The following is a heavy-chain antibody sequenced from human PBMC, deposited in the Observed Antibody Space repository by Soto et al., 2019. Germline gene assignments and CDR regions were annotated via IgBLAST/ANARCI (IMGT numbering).Heavy chain of an antibody. CDR3: ARDGGQWLNWFDP. Sequence: EVQLVESGGGLVQPGGSLRLYCAASGFTFSSYSMNWVRQAPGKGLEWVSYISSSSSTIYYADSVKGRFTISRDNAKNSLYLQMNSLRAEDTAVYYCARDGGQWLNWFDPWGQGTRVTVSS. V-gene: IGHV3-48*01. D-gene: IGHD6-19*01. CDR2: ISSSSSTI. CDR1: GFTFSSYS. J-gene: IGHJ5*02.